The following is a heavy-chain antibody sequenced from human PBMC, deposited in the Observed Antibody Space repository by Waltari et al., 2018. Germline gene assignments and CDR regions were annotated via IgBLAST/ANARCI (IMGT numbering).Heavy chain of an antibody. CDR3: ASLTLTYYYDSSGYWTDY. V-gene: IGHV3-48*04. D-gene: IGHD3-22*01. Sequence: EVQLVESGGGLVQPGGSLRLSCAASGFTFSSYSMNWVRQAPGKGLEWVSYISSSSSTIYYADSVKGRFTISRDNAKNSLYLQMNSLRAEDTAVYYCASLTLTYYYDSSGYWTDYWGQGTLVTVSS. CDR1: GFTFSSYS. CDR2: ISSSSSTI. J-gene: IGHJ4*02.